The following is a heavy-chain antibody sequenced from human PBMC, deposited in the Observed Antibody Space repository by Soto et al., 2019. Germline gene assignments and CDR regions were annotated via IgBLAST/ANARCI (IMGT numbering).Heavy chain of an antibody. V-gene: IGHV3-66*01. CDR3: ARAHSGYDFYDAFDI. D-gene: IGHD5-12*01. J-gene: IGHJ3*02. Sequence: HPGGSLRLSCAASGFTVSSNYMSWVRQAPGKGLEWVSVIYSGGSTYYADSVKGRFTISRDNSKNTLYLQMNSLRAEDTAVYYCARAHSGYDFYDAFDIWGQGTMVTVSS. CDR2: IYSGGST. CDR1: GFTVSSNY.